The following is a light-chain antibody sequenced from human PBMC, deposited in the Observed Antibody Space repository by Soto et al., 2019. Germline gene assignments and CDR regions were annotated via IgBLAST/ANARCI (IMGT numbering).Light chain of an antibody. CDR3: QQYNSYPGT. Sequence: DIPMTQSPSTLSAVVGDRVTITCRASQSISGWLAWYQQKPGKVPKLLIYDASSLKSGVPSRFSGSGSGTEFTLTISSLQPDDFATYHCQQYNSYPGTFGQGTKLEIK. V-gene: IGKV1-5*01. CDR1: QSISGW. J-gene: IGKJ2*01. CDR2: DAS.